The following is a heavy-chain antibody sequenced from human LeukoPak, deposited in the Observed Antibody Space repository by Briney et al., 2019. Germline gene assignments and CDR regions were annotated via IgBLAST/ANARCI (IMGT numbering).Heavy chain of an antibody. CDR1: GGSISSYY. D-gene: IGHD6-19*01. V-gene: IGHV4-59*01. Sequence: PSETLSLTRTVSGGSISSYYWSWIRQPPGKGLEWIGYIYYSGSTNYNPSLKSRVTISVDTFKNQFSLKLSSVTAADTAVYYCARGPYVAGLWDQGTLVTVSS. CDR2: IYYSGST. J-gene: IGHJ4*02. CDR3: ARGPYVAGL.